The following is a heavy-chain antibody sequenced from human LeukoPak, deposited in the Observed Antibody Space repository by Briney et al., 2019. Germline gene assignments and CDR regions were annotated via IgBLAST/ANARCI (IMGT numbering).Heavy chain of an antibody. D-gene: IGHD2-2*01. V-gene: IGHV1-8*03. Sequence: EASVNVSCKASGYTFTSYDINWVRQATGQGLEWMGWMNPNSGNTGYAQKFQGRVTITRNTSISTAYMELSSLRSEDTAVYYCARGHCSSTSCFDLWGRGTLVTVSS. CDR1: GYTFTSYD. CDR2: MNPNSGNT. CDR3: ARGHCSSTSCFDL. J-gene: IGHJ2*01.